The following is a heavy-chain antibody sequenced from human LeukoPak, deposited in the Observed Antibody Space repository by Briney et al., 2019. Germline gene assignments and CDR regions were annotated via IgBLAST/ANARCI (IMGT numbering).Heavy chain of an antibody. CDR3: ARGLVESHDYGGKGEEVFDY. V-gene: IGHV1-69*13. CDR1: GGTFSSYA. Sequence: SVKVSCKASGGTFSSYAISWVRQAPGQGLEWMGGIIPIFGTANYAQKFQGRVTITADESTSTAYMELSSLRSEDTAVYYCARGLVESHDYGGKGEEVFDYWGQGTLVTVSS. D-gene: IGHD4-23*01. J-gene: IGHJ4*02. CDR2: IIPIFGTA.